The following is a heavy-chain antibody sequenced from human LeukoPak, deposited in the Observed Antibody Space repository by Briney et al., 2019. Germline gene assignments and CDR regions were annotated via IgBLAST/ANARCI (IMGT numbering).Heavy chain of an antibody. CDR3: ASGGDYVWGSYLPINWFDP. V-gene: IGHV4-59*01. J-gene: IGHJ5*02. D-gene: IGHD3-16*02. Sequence: SETLSLTCTVSGGSISSYYWSWIRQPPGKGLEWIGYIYYSGSTNYNPSLKSRVTISVDTSKNQFSLKLSSVTAADTAVYYCASGGDYVWGSYLPINWFDPWGQGTLVTVSS. CDR1: GGSISSYY. CDR2: IYYSGST.